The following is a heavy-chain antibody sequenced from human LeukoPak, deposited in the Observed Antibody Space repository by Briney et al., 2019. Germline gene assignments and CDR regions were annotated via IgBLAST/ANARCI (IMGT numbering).Heavy chain of an antibody. J-gene: IGHJ4*02. CDR2: INHSGYT. V-gene: IGHV4-34*01. CDR3: TRMTSGHDY. Sequence: SETLSLTCAVSGVSFNDYYWSWVRQTPGKGLEWIGEINHSGYTNDGPSLKSRVTLSIDTSRNQFSLNLRSVTVADAGIYFCTRMTSGHDYWGQGTLVTVSS. D-gene: IGHD3-10*01. CDR1: GVSFNDYY.